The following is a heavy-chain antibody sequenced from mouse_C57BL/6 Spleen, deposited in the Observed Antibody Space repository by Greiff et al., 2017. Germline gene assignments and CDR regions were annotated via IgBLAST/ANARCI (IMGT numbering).Heavy chain of an antibody. CDR2: IRNKANGYTT. CDR1: GFTFTDYY. J-gene: IGHJ4*01. V-gene: IGHV7-3*01. Sequence: EVNVVESGGGLVQPGGSLSLSCAASGFTFTDYYMSWVRQPPGKALEWLGFIRNKANGYTTEYSASVKGRFTISRDNSQSILYLQMNALRAEDSATYYCARDSNYDYYAMDYWGQGTSVTVSS. CDR3: ARDSNYDYYAMDY. D-gene: IGHD2-1*01.